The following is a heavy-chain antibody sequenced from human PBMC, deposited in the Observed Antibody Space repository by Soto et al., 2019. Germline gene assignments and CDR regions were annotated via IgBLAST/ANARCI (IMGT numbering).Heavy chain of an antibody. CDR2: FDPEDGET. CDR3: ATLIPGYSSGWYYHY. CDR1: GYTLTELS. V-gene: IGHV1-24*01. D-gene: IGHD6-19*01. Sequence: GASVKVSCKVSGYTLTELSMHWVRQAPGKGLEWMGGFDPEDGETIYAQKFQGRVTMTEDTSTDTAYMELSSLRSEDAAVYYCATLIPGYSSGWYYHYWGQGTLVTVS. J-gene: IGHJ4*02.